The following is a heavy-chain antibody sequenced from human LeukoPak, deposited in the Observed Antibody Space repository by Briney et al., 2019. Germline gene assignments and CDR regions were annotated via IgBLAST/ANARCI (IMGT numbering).Heavy chain of an antibody. CDR3: ARLLYSGSLFDI. CDR2: ISPSGGST. D-gene: IGHD1-26*01. J-gene: IGHJ3*02. Sequence: ASVKVSCKAFGYTFTSNYMHWVRQAPGQGPEWMGVISPSGGSTTYAQKFQGRVTLTRDMSTSTDYLELSSLRSEDTAVYYCARLLYSGSLFDIWGQGTMVTVSS. CDR1: GYTFTSNY. V-gene: IGHV1-46*01.